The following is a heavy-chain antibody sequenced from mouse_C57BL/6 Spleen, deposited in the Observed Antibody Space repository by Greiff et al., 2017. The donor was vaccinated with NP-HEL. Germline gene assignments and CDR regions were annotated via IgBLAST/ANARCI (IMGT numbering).Heavy chain of an antibody. V-gene: IGHV1-69*01. J-gene: IGHJ2*01. D-gene: IGHD1-1*01. CDR1: GYTFTSYW. Sequence: VQLQQSGAELVMPGASVKLSCKASGYTFTSYWMHWVKQRPGQGLEWIGEIDPSDSYTNYNQKFKGKSTLTVDKSSSTAYMQLSSLTSEDSAVYYCARRYITTVVAEGFDYWGQGTTLTVSS. CDR2: IDPSDSYT. CDR3: ARRYITTVVAEGFDY.